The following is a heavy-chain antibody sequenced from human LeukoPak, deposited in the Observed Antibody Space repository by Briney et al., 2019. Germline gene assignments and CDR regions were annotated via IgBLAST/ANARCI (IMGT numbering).Heavy chain of an antibody. Sequence: GGSLRLSCAASGFTFSSHWMHWVRQAPGKGLVWVSRINSDGSSTSYADSVKGRFTISRDNAKSTLYLQMNSLRAEDTAVYFCAREGLNYYYGMDVWGQGTTVTVSS. CDR2: INSDGSST. CDR3: AREGLNYYYGMDV. J-gene: IGHJ6*02. CDR1: GFTFSSHW. V-gene: IGHV3-74*01.